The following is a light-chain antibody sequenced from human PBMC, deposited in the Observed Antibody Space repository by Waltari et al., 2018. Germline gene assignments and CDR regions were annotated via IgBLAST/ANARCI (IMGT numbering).Light chain of an antibody. CDR1: HHVLYRSTNKNY. CDR3: QQYYTTPHT. J-gene: IGKJ2*01. Sequence: DIVMTQSPESLAVSLGERATINYKSSHHVLYRSTNKNYLAWYQHKPGQPPKLLIYWTSTRESGVPDRFSGSGSGTDFTLTISSLQAEDVAVYYCQQYYTTPHTFGQGTKLEIK. V-gene: IGKV4-1*01. CDR2: WTS.